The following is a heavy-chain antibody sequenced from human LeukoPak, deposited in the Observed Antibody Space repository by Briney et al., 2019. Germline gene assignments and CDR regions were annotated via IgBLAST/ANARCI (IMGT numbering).Heavy chain of an antibody. Sequence: PSETLSLTCTVSGVSISSYYWSWIRQSAGKGLEWIGRIYITGSTNYNPSLKSRVSMSLDTSKNQLSLKLSSVTAADTAVYYCARVHYYDNSGYWFFDYWGQGTLVTVSS. J-gene: IGHJ4*02. CDR3: ARVHYYDNSGYWFFDY. CDR2: IYITGST. D-gene: IGHD3-22*01. CDR1: GVSISSYY. V-gene: IGHV4-4*07.